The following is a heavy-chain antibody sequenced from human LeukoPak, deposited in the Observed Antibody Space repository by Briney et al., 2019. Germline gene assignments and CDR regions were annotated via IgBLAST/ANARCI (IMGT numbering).Heavy chain of an antibody. V-gene: IGHV3-23*01. CDR1: GFTFSSYA. D-gene: IGHD4-17*01. Sequence: GGSLRLSCAASGFTFSSYAMSWVRQAPGKGLEWVSAISGSGGSTYYADSVKGRFTISRDYSKNTLYLQMDSLRAEDTAVYYCAKAEGYGDYYFDHWGQGPLVTVSS. CDR2: ISGSGGST. CDR3: AKAEGYGDYYFDH. J-gene: IGHJ4*02.